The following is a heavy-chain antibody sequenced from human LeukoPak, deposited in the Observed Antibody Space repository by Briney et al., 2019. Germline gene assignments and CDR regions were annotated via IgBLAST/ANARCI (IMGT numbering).Heavy chain of an antibody. CDR3: ARDSGYSYADDY. J-gene: IGHJ4*02. V-gene: IGHV3-33*01. CDR1: GFRFSSYG. CDR2: VSYDGSNK. D-gene: IGHD5-18*01. Sequence: QPGRSLRLSCTASGFRFSSYGIHWVRQTPGKGLEWVALVSYDGSNKDYADSVKGRFTISRDNSKNTVYLQINSLRAEDTAVYYCARDSGYSYADDYWGQGTLVTVSS.